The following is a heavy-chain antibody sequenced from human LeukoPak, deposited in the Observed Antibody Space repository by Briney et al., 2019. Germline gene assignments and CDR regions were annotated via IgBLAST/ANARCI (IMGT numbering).Heavy chain of an antibody. CDR3: AVTTGTAASDAFDI. J-gene: IGHJ3*02. CDR1: GGTFSSYA. Sequence: SVKVSCKASGGTFSSYAISWVRQAPGQGLEWMGGIIPIFGTANYAQKFQGRVTITADESTSTAYMELSSLRSEDTAVYYCAVTTGTAASDAFDIWGQGTMVAVSS. V-gene: IGHV1-69*13. CDR2: IIPIFGTA. D-gene: IGHD1-1*01.